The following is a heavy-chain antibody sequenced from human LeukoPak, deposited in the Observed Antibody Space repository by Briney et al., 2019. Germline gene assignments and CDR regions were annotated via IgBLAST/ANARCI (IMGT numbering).Heavy chain of an antibody. J-gene: IGHJ6*03. CDR1: GFTFSSYG. CDR3: AKEAGALGYCSGGSCYNPYYHYYMDV. V-gene: IGHV3-30*02. Sequence: GGSLRLSCAASGFTFSSYGMHWVRQAPGKGLEWVAFIRNDGSNKYYADSVKGRFTISRDNSKNTLYLQMNSLRAEDTAVYYCAKEAGALGYCSGGSCYNPYYHYYMDVWGKGTTVTISS. D-gene: IGHD2-15*01. CDR2: IRNDGSNK.